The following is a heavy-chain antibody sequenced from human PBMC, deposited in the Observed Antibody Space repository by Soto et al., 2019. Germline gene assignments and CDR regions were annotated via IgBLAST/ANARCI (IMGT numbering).Heavy chain of an antibody. Sequence: SETLSLTCAVYGESFNAYYWSWIRQPPGKGLEWIGEINHSGSTNYNPSLKSRVTLSVDTSKNQFSLKLSSVTAADTAVYYCARVGGYNCTNGVCPDYWGQGTLVTVSS. V-gene: IGHV4-34*01. CDR2: INHSGST. J-gene: IGHJ4*02. D-gene: IGHD2-8*01. CDR1: GESFNAYY. CDR3: ARVGGYNCTNGVCPDY.